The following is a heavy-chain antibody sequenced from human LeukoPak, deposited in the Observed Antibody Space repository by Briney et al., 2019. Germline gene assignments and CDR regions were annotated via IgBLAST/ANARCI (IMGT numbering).Heavy chain of an antibody. CDR3: ARERGYCSGGSCYDYWYFDL. Sequence: PSETLSLTCTVSGGSISSYYWSWIRQPAGKGLEWIGRIYTSGSTNYNPSLKSRVTISVDTSKNQFSLKLSSVTAADTAVYYCARERGYCSGGSCYDYWYFDLWGRGTLVTVSS. CDR1: GGSISSYY. D-gene: IGHD2-15*01. J-gene: IGHJ2*01. CDR2: IYTSGST. V-gene: IGHV4-4*07.